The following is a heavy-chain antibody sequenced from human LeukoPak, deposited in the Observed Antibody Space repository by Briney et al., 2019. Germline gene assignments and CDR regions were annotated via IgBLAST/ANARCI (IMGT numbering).Heavy chain of an antibody. CDR1: GFTFTNFE. Sequence: PGGSLRLSCAASGFTFTNFEMNWVRQAPGKGLEWVSYISYSGSTTSYADSVKGRFTISRDNAKNSLYLQMNSLRAEDTAVYYCARAGPSAFGPWGQGTLVTVSS. D-gene: IGHD3-16*01. J-gene: IGHJ5*02. CDR2: ISYSGSTT. V-gene: IGHV3-48*03. CDR3: ARAGPSAFGP.